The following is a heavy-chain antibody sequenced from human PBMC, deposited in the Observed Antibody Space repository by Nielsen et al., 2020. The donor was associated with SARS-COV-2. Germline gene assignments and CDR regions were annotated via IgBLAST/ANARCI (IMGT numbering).Heavy chain of an antibody. D-gene: IGHD6-13*01. CDR3: ARFIAAAGWYYYYGTDV. V-gene: IGHV3-11*01. J-gene: IGHJ6*02. Sequence: GESLKISCAASGFTFSDYYMSWIRQAPGKGLEWVSYISSSGSTIYYADSVKGRFTISRDNAKNSLYLQMNSLRAEDTAVYYCARFIAAAGWYYYYGTDVWGQGTTVTVSS. CDR1: GFTFSDYY. CDR2: ISSSGSTI.